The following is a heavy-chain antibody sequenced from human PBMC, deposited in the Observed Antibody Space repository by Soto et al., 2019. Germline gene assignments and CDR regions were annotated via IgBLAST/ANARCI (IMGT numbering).Heavy chain of an antibody. J-gene: IGHJ4*02. CDR2: IYHSGST. CDR3: AAGGGLPRYY. D-gene: IGHD5-12*01. V-gene: IGHV4-30-2*01. Sequence: QLQLQESGSGLVKPSQTLSLTCAVSGGSISSGGYSWSWLRQPPGQGLEWIGYIYHSGSTYYNPSLKSRVTISVDRSKNQFSLKLRSVTAADKAVYYCAAGGGLPRYYWGQGTLVTVSS. CDR1: GGSISSGGYS.